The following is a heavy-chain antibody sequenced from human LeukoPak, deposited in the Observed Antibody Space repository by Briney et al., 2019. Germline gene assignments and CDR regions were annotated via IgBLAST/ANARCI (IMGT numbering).Heavy chain of an antibody. CDR3: ARKVPNDSSGYYYRGQFDP. CDR2: IIPIFGTA. J-gene: IGHJ5*02. Sequence: SVKVSCKASGGTFSSYAISWVRQAPGQGLEWLGGIIPIFGTANYAQKFQGRVTITADKSTSTAYMELSSLRSEDTAVYYCARKVPNDSSGYYYRGQFDPWGQGTLVTVSS. D-gene: IGHD3-22*01. V-gene: IGHV1-69*06. CDR1: GGTFSSYA.